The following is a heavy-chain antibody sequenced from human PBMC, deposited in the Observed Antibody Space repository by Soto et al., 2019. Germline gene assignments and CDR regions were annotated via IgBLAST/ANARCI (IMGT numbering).Heavy chain of an antibody. D-gene: IGHD1-26*01. CDR3: AKDLGSGGSYYGEFDY. CDR1: GFTFSSYA. Sequence: GGSLRLSCAASGFTFSSYAMSWVRQAPGKGLEWVSAISGSGGSTYYADSVKGRFTISRDNSKNTLYLQMNSLRAEDKAVYYCAKDLGSGGSYYGEFDYWGQGTLVTVSS. CDR2: ISGSGGST. J-gene: IGHJ4*02. V-gene: IGHV3-23*01.